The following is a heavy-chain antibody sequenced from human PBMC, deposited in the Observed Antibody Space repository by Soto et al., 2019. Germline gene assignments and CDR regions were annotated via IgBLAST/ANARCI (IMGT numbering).Heavy chain of an antibody. CDR2: IYYSGST. D-gene: IGHD1-26*01. CDR3: ARYGGSYDLDY. Sequence: SETLSLTCTVSGGSISSGDYYWSWIRQPPGKGLEWIGYIYYSGSTYYNPSLKSRVTISVDTSKNQFSLKLSSVTAADTAVYSCARYGGSYDLDYWGQGTLVTVSS. J-gene: IGHJ4*02. CDR1: GGSISSGDYY. V-gene: IGHV4-30-4*01.